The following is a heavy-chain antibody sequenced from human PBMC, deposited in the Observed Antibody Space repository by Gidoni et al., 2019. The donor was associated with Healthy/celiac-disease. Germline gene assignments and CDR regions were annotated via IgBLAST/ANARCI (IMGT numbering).Heavy chain of an antibody. CDR3: AKDPGGDYEAFDI. Sequence: EVQLVEAGGGLVQPGRSLRLSCAASGFTFDDYAMHWVRQAPGKGLEWVSGISWNSGSIGYADSVKGRFTISRDNAKNSLYLQMNSLRAEDTALYYCAKDPGGDYEAFDIWGQGTMVTVSS. D-gene: IGHD4-17*01. CDR2: ISWNSGSI. CDR1: GFTFDDYA. J-gene: IGHJ3*02. V-gene: IGHV3-9*01.